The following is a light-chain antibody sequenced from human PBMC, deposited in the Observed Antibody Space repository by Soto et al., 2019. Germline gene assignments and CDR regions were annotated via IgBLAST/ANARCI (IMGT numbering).Light chain of an antibody. CDR2: EAR. CDR1: SSDIGSYNF. Sequence: QSALTQPASVSGSPGQSITISCSGTSSDIGSYNFVSWYQQHPGKAPKVMIFEARRRPSGVSDRFSGSKSGNTASLTISGLQPEDEADYYCSSYASGNSLLFGGGTKLTVL. CDR3: SSYASGNSLL. J-gene: IGLJ2*01. V-gene: IGLV2-14*01.